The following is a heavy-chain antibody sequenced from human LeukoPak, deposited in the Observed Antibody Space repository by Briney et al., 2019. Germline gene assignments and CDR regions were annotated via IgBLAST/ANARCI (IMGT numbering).Heavy chain of an antibody. CDR1: GGSISSGDYY. V-gene: IGHV4-30-4*01. D-gene: IGHD3-22*01. Sequence: SRTLSLTCTVSGGSISSGDYYWSWIRQPPGKGLEWIAYMYYSGSTYYNPSLKSRVTMSADTSKNQLSLKLSSVTAADTAVYYCARPYYYDSRIDPWGQGILVTVSS. CDR2: MYYSGST. CDR3: ARPYYYDSRIDP. J-gene: IGHJ5*02.